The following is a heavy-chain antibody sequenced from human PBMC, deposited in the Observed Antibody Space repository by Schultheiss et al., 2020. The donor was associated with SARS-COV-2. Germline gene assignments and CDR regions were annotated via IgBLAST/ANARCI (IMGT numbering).Heavy chain of an antibody. J-gene: IGHJ4*02. V-gene: IGHV5-51*01. CDR2: IYPGDSDT. Sequence: GESLKISCKGSGYSFTSYWIGWVRQMPGKGLEWMGIIYPGDSDTRYSPSFQGQVTISADKSISTAYLQWSSLKASDTAMYYCARLGYDSSGYPRGFDYWGQGTLVTVSS. CDR3: ARLGYDSSGYPRGFDY. CDR1: GYSFTSYW. D-gene: IGHD3-22*01.